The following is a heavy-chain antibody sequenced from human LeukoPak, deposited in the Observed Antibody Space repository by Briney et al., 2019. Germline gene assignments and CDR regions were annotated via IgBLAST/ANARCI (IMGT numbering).Heavy chain of an antibody. CDR3: ASLPIAAAGFDY. J-gene: IGHJ4*02. Sequence: SETLSLTCAVYGGSFSGYYWSWIRQPPGKGLEWIGEINHSGSTNYNPSLKSRVTISVDTSKNQFSLKLSSVTAADTAVYYCASLPIAAAGFDYWGQGTLVTVSS. CDR2: INHSGST. CDR1: GGSFSGYY. D-gene: IGHD6-13*01. V-gene: IGHV4-34*01.